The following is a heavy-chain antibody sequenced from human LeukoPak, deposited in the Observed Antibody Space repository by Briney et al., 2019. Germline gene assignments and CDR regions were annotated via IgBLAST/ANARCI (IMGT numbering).Heavy chain of an antibody. V-gene: IGHV1-18*01. CDR2: ISAYNGNT. D-gene: IGHD2-2*01. CDR3: ARTDRQGMGIDPARIVVVPAAPSSY. J-gene: IGHJ4*02. Sequence: ASVKVSCKASGYTFTSYGISWVRQAPGQGLEWMGWISAYNGNTNYARKLQGRVTMTTDTSTSTAYMELRSLRSDDTAVYYCARTDRQGMGIDPARIVVVPAAPSSYWGQGTLVTVSS. CDR1: GYTFTSYG.